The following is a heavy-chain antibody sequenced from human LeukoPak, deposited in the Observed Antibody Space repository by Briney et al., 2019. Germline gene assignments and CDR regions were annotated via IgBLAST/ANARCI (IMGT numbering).Heavy chain of an antibody. V-gene: IGHV4-59*01. CDR3: ARRSAAYYYDSSGYSVHYYFDY. D-gene: IGHD3-22*01. CDR1: GGSISSYY. CDR2: IYYSGSS. J-gene: IGHJ4*02. Sequence: SETLSLTCTVSGGSISSYYWSWIRQPPGKGLEWIGYIYYSGSSNYNPSLKSRVTISVDTSKNQFSLKLSSVTAADTAVYYCARRSAAYYYDSSGYSVHYYFDYWGQGTLVTVSS.